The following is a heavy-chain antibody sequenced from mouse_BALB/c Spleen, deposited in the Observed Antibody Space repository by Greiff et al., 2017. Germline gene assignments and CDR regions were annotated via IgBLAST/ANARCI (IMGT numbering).Heavy chain of an antibody. V-gene: IGHV1-9*01. CDR2: ILPGSGST. J-gene: IGHJ4*01. CDR3: ARKDYGRGYAMDY. Sequence: QVQLQQSGAELMKPGASVKISCKATGYTFSSYWIEWVKQRPGHGLEWIGEILPGSGSTNYNEKFKGKATFTADTSSNTAYMQLSSLTSEDSAVYYCARKDYGRGYAMDYWGQGTSVTVSS. CDR1: GYTFSSYW. D-gene: IGHD1-1*02.